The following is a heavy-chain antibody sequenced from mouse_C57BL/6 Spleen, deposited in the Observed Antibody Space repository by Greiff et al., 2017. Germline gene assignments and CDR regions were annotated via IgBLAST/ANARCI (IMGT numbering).Heavy chain of an antibody. V-gene: IGHV1-50*01. Sequence: QVQLQQSGAELVKPGASVKLSCKASGYTFTSYWMQWVKQRPGQGLEWIGEIDPSDSYTNYNQKFKGKATLTVDTSSSTAYMQLSSLTSEDSAVYYCASRTGTSDFDVWGTGTTVTVSS. CDR1: GYTFTSYW. D-gene: IGHD4-1*01. J-gene: IGHJ1*03. CDR3: ASRTGTSDFDV. CDR2: IDPSDSYT.